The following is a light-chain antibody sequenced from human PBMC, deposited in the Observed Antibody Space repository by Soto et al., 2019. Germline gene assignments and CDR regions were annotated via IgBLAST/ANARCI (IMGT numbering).Light chain of an antibody. CDR3: SSYTGINNGVV. V-gene: IGLV2-8*01. CDR2: EVN. J-gene: IGLJ2*01. CDR1: SSDVGDYNF. Sequence: QSALTQPPSASGSPGQSVTISCTGTSSDVGDYNFVSWYQQHPGKAPKLMIYEVNKRPSGVPDRFSGSKSGNTASLTVSGLQAEDESDYYCSSYTGINNGVVFGGGTKLTVL.